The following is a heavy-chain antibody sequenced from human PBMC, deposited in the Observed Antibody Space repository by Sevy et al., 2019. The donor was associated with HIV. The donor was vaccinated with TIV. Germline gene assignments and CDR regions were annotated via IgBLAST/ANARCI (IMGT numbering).Heavy chain of an antibody. V-gene: IGHV3-73*01. Sequence: GGSLRLSCAASGFTFSGSAMHWVRQASGKGLEWVGRIRSKANSYATAYAASVKGRFTISRDDSKNTAYLQMNSLKTEDTAVYYCTRPNPGIGYYYDSSGYSNNWFDPWGQGTLVPVSS. CDR1: GFTFSGSA. CDR3: TRPNPGIGYYYDSSGYSNNWFDP. J-gene: IGHJ5*02. D-gene: IGHD3-22*01. CDR2: IRSKANSYAT.